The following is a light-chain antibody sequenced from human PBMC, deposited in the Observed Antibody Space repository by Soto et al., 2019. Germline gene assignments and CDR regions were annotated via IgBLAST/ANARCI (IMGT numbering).Light chain of an antibody. CDR2: KAS. CDR3: QQYST. J-gene: IGKJ1*01. Sequence: DIQMTQSPSTLSASVGDRVSITCRDSQSISSWLAWYQQKPGKAPKLLIYKASSLESGVPSRFSGSGSGTEFTLTISSLQPDDFATYYCQQYSTFGQGTKVEIK. V-gene: IGKV1-5*03. CDR1: QSISSW.